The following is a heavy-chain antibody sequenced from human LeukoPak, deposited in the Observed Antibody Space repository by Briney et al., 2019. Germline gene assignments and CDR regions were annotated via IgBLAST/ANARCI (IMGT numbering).Heavy chain of an antibody. J-gene: IGHJ4*02. CDR3: ARDRRGTHDY. D-gene: IGHD1-1*01. CDR2: IYYSGST. CDR1: GGSISIYY. V-gene: IGHV4-59*01. Sequence: SETLSLACTVSGGSISIYYWSWIRQPPGKGLEWIGYIYYSGSTNYNPSLKSRVTISVDTSKNQFSLKLSSVTAADTAVYYCARDRRGTHDYWGQGTLVTVSS.